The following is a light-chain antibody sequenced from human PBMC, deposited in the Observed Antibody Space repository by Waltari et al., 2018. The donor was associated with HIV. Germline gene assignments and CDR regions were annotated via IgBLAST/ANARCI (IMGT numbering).Light chain of an antibody. Sequence: LTQPASVSGSPGQSITITCAGTSDDVGGYDHVAWYQQIMGSPPKLIIFAVRHRPSGVSARFSGSKSGNTASLTITGLRPDDEAVYFCSSYARDISIIFGGGTRLTV. V-gene: IGLV2-14*01. CDR3: SSYARDISII. J-gene: IGLJ2*01. CDR2: AVR. CDR1: SDDVGGYDH.